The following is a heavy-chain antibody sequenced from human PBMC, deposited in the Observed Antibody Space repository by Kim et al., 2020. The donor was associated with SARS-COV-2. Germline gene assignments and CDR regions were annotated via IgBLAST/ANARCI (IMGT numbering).Heavy chain of an antibody. CDR1: GYTFTSYG. CDR2: ISAYNGNT. D-gene: IGHD6-19*01. Sequence: ASVKVSCKASGYTFTSYGISWVRQAPGQGLEWMGWISAYNGNTNYAQKLQGRVTMTTDTSTSTAYMELRSLRSDDTAVYYCARGGGIAVAGRWSYLSWFDPWGQGTLVTVSS. V-gene: IGHV1-18*01. J-gene: IGHJ5*02. CDR3: ARGGGIAVAGRWSYLSWFDP.